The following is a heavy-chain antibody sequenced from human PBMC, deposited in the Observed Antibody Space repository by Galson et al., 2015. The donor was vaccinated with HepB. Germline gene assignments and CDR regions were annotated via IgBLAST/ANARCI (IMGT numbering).Heavy chain of an antibody. CDR1: GFIFSNHA. CDR3: ARSMAASRGAGDY. CDR2: ISYDESSK. J-gene: IGHJ4*02. D-gene: IGHD6-13*01. V-gene: IGHV3-30-3*01. Sequence: SLRLSCAASGFIFSNHAMNWVRQAPGKGLEWVAIISYDESSKYYADSVKGRFTISRDNSENTLYLQMNSLRPEDTAVYYCARSMAASRGAGDYWGQGTLVTVSS.